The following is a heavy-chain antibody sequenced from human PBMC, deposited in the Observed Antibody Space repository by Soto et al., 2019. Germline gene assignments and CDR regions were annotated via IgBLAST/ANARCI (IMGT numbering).Heavy chain of an antibody. Sequence: DVQLLESGGGLVKPEGSLRLSCEASGFTFSSYAMGWVRQGPGKGLEWVAVVSIGGSTHYADSVRGRFTISRDNSKNTLSLPMNSLTAEDTAVYFCAKRRGAGGNFDYWGQGAVVTVSS. CDR3: AKRRGAGGNFDY. CDR1: GFTFSSYA. D-gene: IGHD1-26*01. J-gene: IGHJ4*02. CDR2: VSIGGST. V-gene: IGHV3-23*01.